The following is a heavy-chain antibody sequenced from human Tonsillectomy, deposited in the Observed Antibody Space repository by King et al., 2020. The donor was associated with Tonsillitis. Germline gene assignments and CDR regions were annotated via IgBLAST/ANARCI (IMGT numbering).Heavy chain of an antibody. CDR3: ATEGPLEHMDV. J-gene: IGHJ6*03. Sequence: VQLVQSGAEVKKPGSSVKVSCKASGGTFSSHAITWVRQAPGRGLEWMGRIIPVLGKVKNAQRFQGRVTITADESTSTAYMELTSLRTEDTAVYYCATEGPLEHMDVWGKGTAVTVSS. CDR2: IIPVLGKV. CDR1: GGTFSSHA. V-gene: IGHV1-69*09.